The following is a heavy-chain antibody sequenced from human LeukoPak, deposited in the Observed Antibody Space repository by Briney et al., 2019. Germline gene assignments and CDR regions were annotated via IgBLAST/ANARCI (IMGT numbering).Heavy chain of an antibody. J-gene: IGHJ4*02. CDR1: GFTSRSYA. D-gene: IGHD5-24*01. Sequence: PGGSHRGSRAASGFTSRSYAVTWVRQAPGKGLEWVSTISDSGVSTHYADSVKGRFTICRDNSKNTLYLQMNSLRAEDTAVYYCASNGDGYICYFDYWGQGTLVTVSS. CDR3: ASNGDGYICYFDY. V-gene: IGHV3-23*01. CDR2: ISDSGVST.